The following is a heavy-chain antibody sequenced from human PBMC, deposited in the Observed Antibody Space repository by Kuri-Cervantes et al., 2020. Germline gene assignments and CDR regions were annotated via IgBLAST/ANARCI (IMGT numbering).Heavy chain of an antibody. J-gene: IGHJ4*02. CDR3: TRGRSDY. Sequence: SCAASGFTFSNAWMSWVRQAPGKGLEWVGRIKSKTDGGTTDYAAPVKGRFTISRDDSKSIAYLQMNSLKTEDTAVYYCTRGRSDYWGQGTLVTVSS. CDR2: IKSKTDGGTT. V-gene: IGHV3-15*01. CDR1: GFTFSNAW.